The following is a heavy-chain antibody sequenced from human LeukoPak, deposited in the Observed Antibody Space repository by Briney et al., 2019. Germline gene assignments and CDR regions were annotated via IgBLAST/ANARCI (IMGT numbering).Heavy chain of an antibody. Sequence: GGSLRLSCAASGFTFDDYAMHWVRQAPGKGLECVSGISWNSGSIGCADSVKGRFTISRDNAKNSLYLQMNSLRAEDTALYYCAKDRWELLQYYFDYWGQGTLVTVSS. V-gene: IGHV3-9*01. J-gene: IGHJ4*02. D-gene: IGHD1-26*01. CDR1: GFTFDDYA. CDR2: ISWNSGSI. CDR3: AKDRWELLQYYFDY.